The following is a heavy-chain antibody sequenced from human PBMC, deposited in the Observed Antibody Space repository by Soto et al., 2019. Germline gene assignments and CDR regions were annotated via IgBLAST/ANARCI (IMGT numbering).Heavy chain of an antibody. CDR3: ARDGGFGELKY. CDR1: GDTFSGYP. J-gene: IGHJ4*02. V-gene: IGHV1-69*13. Sequence: SVKVSCKASGDTFSGYPINWVRQAPGEGLEWMGRIIPVFGTTNDAQRFEGRVTFTADESTNTAYTELGGLLSEDTAVYYCARDGGFGELKYWGPGTLVTVS. CDR2: IIPVFGTT. D-gene: IGHD3-10*01.